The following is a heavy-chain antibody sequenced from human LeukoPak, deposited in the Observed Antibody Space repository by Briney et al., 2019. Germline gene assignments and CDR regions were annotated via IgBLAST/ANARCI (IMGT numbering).Heavy chain of an antibody. J-gene: IGHJ5*02. CDR3: ARYITMVRGVIFRVNWFDP. CDR2: IYYSGST. D-gene: IGHD3-10*01. V-gene: IGHV4-31*03. Sequence: SETLSLTCTVSGGSISSGGYYWSWIRQHPGKGLEWIGYIYYSGSTYYNPSLKSRVTISVDTSKNQFSLKLSSVTAADTAVYYCARYITMVRGVIFRVNWFDPWGLGTLVTVSS. CDR1: GGSISSGGYY.